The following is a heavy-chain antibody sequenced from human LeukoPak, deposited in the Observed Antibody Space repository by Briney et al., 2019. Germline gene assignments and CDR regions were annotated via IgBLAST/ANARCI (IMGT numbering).Heavy chain of an antibody. CDR1: GGSISSSSYY. J-gene: IGHJ4*02. D-gene: IGHD3-22*01. V-gene: IGHV4-39*07. CDR2: IYYSGST. Sequence: SETLSLTCTVSGGSISSSSYYWGWIRQPPGKGLEWIGSIYYSGSTYYNPSLKSRVTISVDTSKNQFSLKLNSVTAADTAVYFCARVSTTLDSAGYRKDFDYWGQGTLVTVSS. CDR3: ARVSTTLDSAGYRKDFDY.